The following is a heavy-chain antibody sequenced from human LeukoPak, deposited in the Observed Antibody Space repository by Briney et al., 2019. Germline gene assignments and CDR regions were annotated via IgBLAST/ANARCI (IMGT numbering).Heavy chain of an antibody. Sequence: GEPLKISCKAFGYFFSNYWIGWVRQMPGKGLEWMGIIYTGDSDTRYSPSFQGQVTISVDKSITTAYLQWNSLKASDSAIYYCARHSTSHSSDAFDIWGQGTLVIVSS. V-gene: IGHV5-51*01. D-gene: IGHD6-6*01. CDR3: ARHSTSHSSDAFDI. J-gene: IGHJ3*02. CDR2: IYTGDSDT. CDR1: GYFFSNYW.